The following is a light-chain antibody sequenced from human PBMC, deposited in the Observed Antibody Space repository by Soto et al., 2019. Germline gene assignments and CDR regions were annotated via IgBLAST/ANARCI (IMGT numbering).Light chain of an antibody. CDR2: GAS. CDR1: QSVSSGY. CDR3: QQYGSSSWT. J-gene: IGKJ1*01. Sequence: VLTHSPSTLSLSPGERATLSCRASQSVSSGYLAWYQQKPGQAPRLLIYGASSRATGIPDRFSGSGSGTDFTLTISRLEPEDFAVYYCQQYGSSSWTFGQGTKVDIK. V-gene: IGKV3-20*01.